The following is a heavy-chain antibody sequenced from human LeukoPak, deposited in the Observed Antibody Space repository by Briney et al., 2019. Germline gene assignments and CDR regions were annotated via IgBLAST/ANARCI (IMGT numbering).Heavy chain of an antibody. D-gene: IGHD2-2*01. J-gene: IGHJ4*02. CDR2: MNPNSGNT. V-gene: IGHV1-8*01. CDR3: AREFCSSTSCYLSS. Sequence: GASVKVSCKAAGYTFTSYDIHWVRQAPGQGLEWMAWMNPNSGNTGYARKFHSRVTMTRNTSITTAYMDLSRLGSEDTAVYYCAREFCSSTSCYLSSWGQGTLVTVSS. CDR1: GYTFTSYD.